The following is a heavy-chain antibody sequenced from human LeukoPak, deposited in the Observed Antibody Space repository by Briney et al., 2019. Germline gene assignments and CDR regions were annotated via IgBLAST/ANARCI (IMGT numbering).Heavy chain of an antibody. Sequence: PSETLSLTCTVSGGSISSYYWSWIRQPPGKRLEWIGYIYHSGSTNYNPSLKSRVTISADTSKDQFSLKLASVTAADTAVYYCATGHSSTWYYFDYWGQGTLVTVSS. D-gene: IGHD6-13*01. CDR2: IYHSGST. J-gene: IGHJ4*02. CDR3: ATGHSSTWYYFDY. CDR1: GGSISSYY. V-gene: IGHV4-59*01.